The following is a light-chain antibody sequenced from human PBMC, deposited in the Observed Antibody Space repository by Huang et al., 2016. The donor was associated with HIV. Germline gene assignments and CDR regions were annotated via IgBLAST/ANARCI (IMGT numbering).Light chain of an antibody. CDR3: QQSYSTPLT. J-gene: IGKJ4*01. CDR2: AAS. Sequence: DIQMNQSPSSLSASVGDRVTITCRASQSISSYVNWYQQKPGKAPKLLIYAASSLQRGVPSRFSGSGSGTDFTLTISSLQPEDFATYYCQQSYSTPLTFGGGTKVEIK. V-gene: IGKV1-39*01. CDR1: QSISSY.